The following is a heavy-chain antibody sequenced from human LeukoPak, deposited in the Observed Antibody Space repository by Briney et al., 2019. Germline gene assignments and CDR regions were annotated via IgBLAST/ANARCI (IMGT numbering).Heavy chain of an antibody. D-gene: IGHD3-22*01. V-gene: IGHV4-34*01. CDR3: ARAPSYYYDSSAYRQPGHFQH. CDR1: GGSFSGYY. Sequence: SETLSLTCAVYGGSFSGYYWSWIRQPPGKGLEWIGEINHSGSTNCNPSLKSRVTISVDTSKNQFSLKLSSVTAADTAVYYCARAPSYYYDSSAYRQPGHFQHWGQGTLVTVSS. J-gene: IGHJ1*01. CDR2: INHSGST.